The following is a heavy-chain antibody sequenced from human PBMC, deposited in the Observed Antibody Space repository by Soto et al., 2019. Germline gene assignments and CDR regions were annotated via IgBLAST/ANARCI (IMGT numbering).Heavy chain of an antibody. CDR1: GFTFSDYY. CDR2: ISGSSTNK. CDR3: ARVAIVPRQQDYYYGMDV. Sequence: QVQLVESGGGLVKPGGSPRLSCAASGFTFSDYYLSWIRQAPGKGLEWISYISGSSTNKNYADSVKGRFTISRDNAKNSVYLQMNSLRAEDTAVYYCARVAIVPRQQDYYYGMDVWGQGTTVTVSS. J-gene: IGHJ6*02. D-gene: IGHD6-6*01. V-gene: IGHV3-11*06.